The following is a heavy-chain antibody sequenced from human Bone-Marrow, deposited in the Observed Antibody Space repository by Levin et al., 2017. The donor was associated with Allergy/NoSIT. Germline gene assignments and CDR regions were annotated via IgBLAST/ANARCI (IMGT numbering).Heavy chain of an antibody. CDR3: ARDPRGGEGYYYGMDV. CDR2: IKQDGSEK. D-gene: IGHD3-16*01. Sequence: GESLKISCAASGFTFSSYWMSWVRQAPGKGLEWVANIKQDGSEKYYVDSVKGRFTISRDNAKNSLYLQMNSLRAEDTAVYYCARDPRGGEGYYYGMDVWGQGTTVTVSS. CDR1: GFTFSSYW. J-gene: IGHJ6*02. V-gene: IGHV3-7*01.